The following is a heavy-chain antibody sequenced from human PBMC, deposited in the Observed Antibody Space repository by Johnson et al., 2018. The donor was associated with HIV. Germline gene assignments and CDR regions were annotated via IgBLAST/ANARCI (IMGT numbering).Heavy chain of an antibody. D-gene: IGHD4-23*01. CDR2: ISGSGGST. CDR3: ARDHVAVVSPGAAFDI. Sequence: VQLVESGGGVVQPGRSLRLSCAASGFTFSSYGMHWVRQAPGKGLVWVSAISGSGGSTYYADSVKGRFTISRDNSKNTLYLQMNSLRAEDTAVYYCARDHVAVVSPGAAFDIWGQGTMVTVSS. J-gene: IGHJ3*02. V-gene: IGHV3-23*04. CDR1: GFTFSSYG.